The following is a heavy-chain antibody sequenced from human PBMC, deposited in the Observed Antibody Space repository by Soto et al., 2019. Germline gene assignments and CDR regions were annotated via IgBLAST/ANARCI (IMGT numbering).Heavy chain of an antibody. CDR3: AYSAYSPEYFAH. Sequence: SQTLSLTCAISGESVSSNIGTWNWLRQSPSRGLEWLGRTYYRSEWHRDYAVSVRSRLTINPDTSETQFSLQLSSLTPEDTAVDYSAYSAYSPEYFAHWGQGTPVTVSS. J-gene: IGHJ1*01. V-gene: IGHV6-1*01. CDR2: TYYRSEWHR. CDR1: GESVSSNIGT. D-gene: IGHD3-16*01.